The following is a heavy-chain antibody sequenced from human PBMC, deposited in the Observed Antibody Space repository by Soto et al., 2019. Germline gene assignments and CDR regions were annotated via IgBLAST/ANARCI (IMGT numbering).Heavy chain of an antibody. V-gene: IGHV5-51*04. CDR2: IYPGDSDI. CDR1: GYDFTNYW. Sequence: GESLKISCKASGYDFTNYWIAWVRQPPGRGLEWMGMIYPGDSDIRYNPSFRGRVTISADKPITSAFVQWGSLKASDSAIYYCARFRAPRRQLISMSFHLWGLGTLVTVS. J-gene: IGHJ3*01. CDR3: ARFRAPRRQLISMSFHL. D-gene: IGHD6-13*01.